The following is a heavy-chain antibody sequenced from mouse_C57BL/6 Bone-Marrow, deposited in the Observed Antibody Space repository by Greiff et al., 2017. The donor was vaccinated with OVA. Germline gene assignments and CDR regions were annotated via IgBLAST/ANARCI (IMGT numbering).Heavy chain of an antibody. CDR1: GYTFTSYW. D-gene: IGHD2-4*01. Sequence: QVQLQQPGAELVMPGASVKLSCKASGYTFTSYWMHWVKQRPGQGLEWIGEIDPSDSYTNYNQKFKGKSTLTADKSSSTAYMQLSSLTSEDSAVYYCAIAGRYDYDGGGYYYAMDYWGQGTSVTVSS. CDR2: IDPSDSYT. CDR3: AIAGRYDYDGGGYYYAMDY. J-gene: IGHJ4*01. V-gene: IGHV1-69*01.